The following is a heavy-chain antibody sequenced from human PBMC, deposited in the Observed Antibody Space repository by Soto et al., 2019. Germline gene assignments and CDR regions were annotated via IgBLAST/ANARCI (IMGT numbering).Heavy chain of an antibody. CDR3: ARVWGYAFDY. V-gene: IGHV4-61*01. J-gene: IGHJ4*02. CDR2: FFSSGST. D-gene: IGHD3-16*01. CDR1: GGSVSSNSEY. Sequence: SETLALTCTVSGGSVSSNSEYWTWLRQPPGKGLEWIGYFFSSGSTNYNPSLKSRVTISVDTSKNQFSLKLSSVTAADTAVYYCARVWGYAFDYWGQGTLVTVSS.